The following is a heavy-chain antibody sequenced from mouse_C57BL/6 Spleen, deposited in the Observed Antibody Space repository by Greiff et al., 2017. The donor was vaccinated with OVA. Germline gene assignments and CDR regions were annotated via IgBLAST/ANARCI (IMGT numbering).Heavy chain of an antibody. Sequence: QVQLQQPGAELVKPGASVKLSCKASGYTFTSYWMQWVKQRPGQGLEWIGEIDPSDGYTNYNQKFKGKAPLTVDKSSSPAYMQLSILTSEDSAVYYCARGGNYGFDYWGEGTTLTVSS. CDR1: GYTFTSYW. D-gene: IGHD2-1*01. V-gene: IGHV1-50*01. J-gene: IGHJ2*01. CDR3: ARGGNYGFDY. CDR2: IDPSDGYT.